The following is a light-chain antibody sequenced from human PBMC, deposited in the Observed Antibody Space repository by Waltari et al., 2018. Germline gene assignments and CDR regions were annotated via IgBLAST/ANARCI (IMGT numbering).Light chain of an antibody. CDR3: QQYNNWRRT. CDR1: QSVSSN. Sequence: EIVMTQSPATLSVSPGERATLSCRASQSVSSNLAWYQQKPGQVPRLLIYGASTRATGIPARFSGSGSGTEFTLTISSLQSEDFAVYYCQQYNNWRRTFGQGTKVEIK. V-gene: IGKV3-15*01. CDR2: GAS. J-gene: IGKJ1*01.